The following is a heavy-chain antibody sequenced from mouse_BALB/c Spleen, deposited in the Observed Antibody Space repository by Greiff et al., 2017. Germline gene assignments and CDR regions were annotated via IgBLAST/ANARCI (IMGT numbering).Heavy chain of an antibody. V-gene: IGHV3-6*02. CDR1: GYSITSGYY. J-gene: IGHJ2*01. CDR2: ISYDGSN. Sequence: ESGPGLVKPSQSLSLTCSVTGYSITSGYYWNWIRQFPGNKLEWMGYISYDGSNNYNPSLKNRISITRDTSKNQFFLKLNSVTTEDTATYYCAREDGYDYFDYWGQGTTLTVSS. CDR3: AREDGYDYFDY. D-gene: IGHD1-2*01.